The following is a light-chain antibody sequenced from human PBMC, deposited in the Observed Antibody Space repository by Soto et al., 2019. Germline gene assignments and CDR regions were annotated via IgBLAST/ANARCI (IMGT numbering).Light chain of an antibody. CDR2: GAS. V-gene: IGKV3-15*01. J-gene: IGKJ1*01. CDR3: HQYNSRPRT. CDR1: QSVSSN. Sequence: EIVMTPSPGTVSVIPGETVTLCCRASQSVSSNLAWYQQTPGQAPRLLIYGASTRATAIPARFSGSGSGTEFTLTISSLQSEDFAVYYCHQYNSRPRTFGQGTKVDI.